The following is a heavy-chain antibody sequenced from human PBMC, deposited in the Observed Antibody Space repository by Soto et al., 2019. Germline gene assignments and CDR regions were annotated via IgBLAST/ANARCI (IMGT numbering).Heavy chain of an antibody. CDR2: ISGSGGST. CDR1: GFTFSSYA. CDR3: AKDMIGSIENSYFDY. D-gene: IGHD2-21*01. Sequence: SGGSLRLSCAASGFTFSSYAMSWVRQAPGKGLEWVSAISGSGGSTYYADSVKGRFTISRDNSKNTLYLQMNSLRAEDTAVYYCAKDMIGSIENSYFDYWGQGTLVTVSS. V-gene: IGHV3-23*01. J-gene: IGHJ4*02.